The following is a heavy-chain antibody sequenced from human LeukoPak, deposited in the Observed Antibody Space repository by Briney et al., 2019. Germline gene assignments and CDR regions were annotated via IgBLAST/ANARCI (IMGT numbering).Heavy chain of an antibody. J-gene: IGHJ4*02. V-gene: IGHV5-51*01. Sequence: GESPKISCQASGYSFNNYWIAWARQMPGKGLEWMGIVYPGDSDTQYSPSFQGQVTVSADKSVNTAYLQWNSLKASDTAIYYCARQYDLLAGPYYFDFWGQGTLVTVSS. CDR2: VYPGDSDT. CDR3: ARQYDLLAGPYYFDF. D-gene: IGHD3/OR15-3a*01. CDR1: GYSFNNYW.